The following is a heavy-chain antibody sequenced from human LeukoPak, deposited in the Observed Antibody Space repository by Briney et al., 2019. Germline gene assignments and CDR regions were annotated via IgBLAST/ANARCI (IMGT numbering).Heavy chain of an antibody. V-gene: IGHV4-59*01. D-gene: IGHD1-7*01. CDR2: IYYSGST. J-gene: IGHJ4*02. CDR3: ARKTYDWNYDPWFDY. CDR1: GGSISSYY. Sequence: SETLSLTCTVSGGSISSYYWSWIRQPPGKGLEWIGYIYYSGSTNYNPSLQSRVTISVDTSKNQFSLKLRSVTAADTAVYYCARKTYDWNYDPWFDYWGQGTLVTVSS.